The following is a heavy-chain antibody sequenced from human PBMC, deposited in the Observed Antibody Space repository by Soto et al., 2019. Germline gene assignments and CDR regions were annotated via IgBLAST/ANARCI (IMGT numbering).Heavy chain of an antibody. D-gene: IGHD3-16*02. CDR2: ISSSSSYI. V-gene: IGHV3-21*01. J-gene: IGHJ4*02. CDR1: GFTFSSYS. CDR3: ARDLLTITFGGVIGPFY. Sequence: ETLSLTCAASGFTFSSYSMNWVRQAPGKGLEWVSSISSSSSYIYYADSVKGRFTISRDNAKNSLYLQMNSLRAEDTAVYYCARDLLTITFGGVIGPFYWGQGTLVTVSS.